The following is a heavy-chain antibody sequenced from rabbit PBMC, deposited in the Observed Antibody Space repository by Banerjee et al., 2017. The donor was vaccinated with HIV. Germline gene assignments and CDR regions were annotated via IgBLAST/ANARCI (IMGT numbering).Heavy chain of an antibody. Sequence: QEQLEESGGGLVKPEGSLTLTCKASGFSFSNRYVMCWVRQAPGKGLEWIACINTSSGNTVYASWAKGRFTISKSTSTTVTLQMTSLTAADTATYFCTSGYSDIVFNLWGPGTLVTVS. D-gene: IGHD1-1*01. CDR2: INTSSGNT. J-gene: IGHJ4*01. CDR3: TSGYSDIVFNL. CDR1: GFSFSNRYV. V-gene: IGHV1S45*01.